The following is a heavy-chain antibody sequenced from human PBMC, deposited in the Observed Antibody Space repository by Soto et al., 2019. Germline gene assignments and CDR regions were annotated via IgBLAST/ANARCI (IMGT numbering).Heavy chain of an antibody. V-gene: IGHV1-3*01. Sequence: SVKVSCKASGYTFTSYAMHWVRQAPGQRLEWMGWINAGNGNTTYSQKLQGRVTITRDTSASTAYMELSSLRSEDTAVYYCARVGRVNYYDSSGFLDYWGRGTLVTVPS. D-gene: IGHD3-22*01. J-gene: IGHJ4*02. CDR3: ARVGRVNYYDSSGFLDY. CDR1: GYTFTSYA. CDR2: INAGNGNT.